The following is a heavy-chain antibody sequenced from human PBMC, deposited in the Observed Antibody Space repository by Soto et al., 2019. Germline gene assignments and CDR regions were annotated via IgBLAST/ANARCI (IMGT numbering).Heavy chain of an antibody. CDR1: GGSISSGGYY. CDR2: IYYSGST. Sequence: QVQLQESGPGLVKPSQTLSLTCTVSGGSISSGGYYWSWIRQHPGKGLEWIGYIYYSGSTYYNPSLKSRVTISVDTSKNQFSLKLSSVTAADRAVYYCARDRNCSGGSCYSEGSYFDYWGQGTLVTVSS. CDR3: ARDRNCSGGSCYSEGSYFDY. D-gene: IGHD2-15*01. V-gene: IGHV4-31*03. J-gene: IGHJ4*02.